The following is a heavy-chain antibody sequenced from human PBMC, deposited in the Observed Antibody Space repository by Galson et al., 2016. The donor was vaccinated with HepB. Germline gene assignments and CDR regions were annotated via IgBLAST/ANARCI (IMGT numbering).Heavy chain of an antibody. CDR2: ITGSGVT. Sequence: SLRLSCAASGFTFSSYAMNWVRQAPGKGLQWVSVITGSGVTYYADSVKGRFTISRDNSKNTLFLQMNSLRAEDTAIYYCATDGIHISGWYGSWGQGTLVSVSS. V-gene: IGHV3-23*01. CDR1: GFTFSSYA. CDR3: ATDGIHISGWYGS. D-gene: IGHD6-19*01. J-gene: IGHJ1*01.